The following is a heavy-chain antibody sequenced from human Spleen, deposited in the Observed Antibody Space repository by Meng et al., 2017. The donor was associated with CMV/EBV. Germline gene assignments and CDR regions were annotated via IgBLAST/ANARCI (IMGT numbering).Heavy chain of an antibody. D-gene: IGHD3-22*01. V-gene: IGHV3-30*04. CDR1: FTFRSYA. CDR2: ISYDGSNK. Sequence: FTFRSYAMHWVRQAPGKGLEWVAVISYDGSNKYYADSVKGRFTISRDNSKNTLYLQMNSLRAEDTAVYYCARDLKVGYDSSGNIPHYWGQGTLVTVSS. J-gene: IGHJ4*02. CDR3: ARDLKVGYDSSGNIPHY.